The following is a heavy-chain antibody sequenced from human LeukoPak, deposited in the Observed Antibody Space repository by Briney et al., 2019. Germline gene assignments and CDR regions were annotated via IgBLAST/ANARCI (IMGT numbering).Heavy chain of an antibody. V-gene: IGHV3-69-1*01. D-gene: IGHD3-3*02. Sequence: GGSLRLSCAASGLTFVNYDANWVRQAPGKGLEWVSYITTSSTVYYADSVKGRFPISRDNAKNSLYLQMNSLRAEDTAVYYCAIRFDYWGQGSLVTVSS. J-gene: IGHJ4*02. CDR2: ITTSSTV. CDR3: AIRFDY. CDR1: GLTFVNYD.